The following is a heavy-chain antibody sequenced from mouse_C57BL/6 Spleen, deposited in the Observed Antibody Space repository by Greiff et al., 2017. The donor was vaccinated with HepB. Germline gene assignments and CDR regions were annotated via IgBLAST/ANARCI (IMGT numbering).Heavy chain of an antibody. D-gene: IGHD1-1*01. J-gene: IGHJ2*01. Sequence: EVQLQQSGPELVKPGASVKISCKASGYTFTDYYMNWVKQTPVKSLEWIGDINPNNGGTSYNQKFKGKATLTVDKSSSTAYMELRSLTSEDSAVYYCARCPITTVEAKDYWGQGTTLTVSS. V-gene: IGHV1-26*01. CDR1: GYTFTDYY. CDR3: ARCPITTVEAKDY. CDR2: INPNNGGT.